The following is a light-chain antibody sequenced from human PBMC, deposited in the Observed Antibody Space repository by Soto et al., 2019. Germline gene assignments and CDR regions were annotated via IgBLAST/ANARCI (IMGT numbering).Light chain of an antibody. V-gene: IGKV1-5*03. CDR2: KAS. CDR1: QSIGTW. CDR3: QQYYTYPLFT. Sequence: GDRVTITCGASQSIGTWLAWYQQKPGKTPQLLIHKASTLEDGVPSRFSGSGSGTEFTLIINSLQPDDFATYYCQQYYTYPLFTFGPGTKVDIK. J-gene: IGKJ3*01.